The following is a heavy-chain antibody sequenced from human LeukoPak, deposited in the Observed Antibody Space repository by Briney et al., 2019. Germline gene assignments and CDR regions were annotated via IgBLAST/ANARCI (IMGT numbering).Heavy chain of an antibody. D-gene: IGHD6-6*01. J-gene: IGHJ4*02. CDR3: AREYSSSSGKALDY. CDR1: GGSISGYY. Sequence: SETLSLTCTVSGGSISGYYWSWIRQPAGKGLEWIGRIYTSGSTNYNPSLKSRVTMSVDTSKNQFSLKLNSVTAADTAFYYCAREYSSSSGKALDYWGQGTLVTVSS. CDR2: IYTSGST. V-gene: IGHV4-4*07.